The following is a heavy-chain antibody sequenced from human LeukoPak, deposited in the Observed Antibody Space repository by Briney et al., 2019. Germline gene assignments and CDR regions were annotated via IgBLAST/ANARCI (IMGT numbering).Heavy chain of an antibody. CDR1: GGSISSYY. D-gene: IGHD3-3*01. CDR3: ARGPNYDFQLYYYYMDV. J-gene: IGHJ6*03. CDR2: IYYSGST. V-gene: IGHV4-59*01. Sequence: PSETLSLTCTVSGGSISSYYWSWIRQPPGKGLEWIGYIYYSGSTNYNPSLKSRVTISVDTSKNQFSLKLSSVTAADTAVYYCARGPNYDFQLYYYYMDVWGKGTTVTVSS.